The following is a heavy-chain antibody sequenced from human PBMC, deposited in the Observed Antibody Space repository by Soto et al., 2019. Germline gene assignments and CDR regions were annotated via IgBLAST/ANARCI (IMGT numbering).Heavy chain of an antibody. CDR3: ARDRSSSWYGRGYHYYGIDV. CDR2: ISDSGSTI. CDR1: GFTSSDYY. Sequence: QVQLVESGGGLVKPGGSLRLSGAASGFTSSDYYMSWIRQAPGKGLEWVSYISDSGSTIYKADSVEGRFTVSRDTAKNSLYLQMNSLRAEDTAVYYCARDRSSSWYGRGYHYYGIDVWGQGTTVTVSS. D-gene: IGHD6-13*01. V-gene: IGHV3-11*01. J-gene: IGHJ6*02.